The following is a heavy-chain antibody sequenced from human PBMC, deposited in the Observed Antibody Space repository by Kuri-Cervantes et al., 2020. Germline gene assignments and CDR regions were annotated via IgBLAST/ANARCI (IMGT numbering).Heavy chain of an antibody. D-gene: IGHD1-1*01. CDR3: ARDHARAVELERPHPIWGSGLYGMDV. V-gene: IGHV3-30*03. Sequence: GESLKIPWAASGFTFRRYGMHWVRQAPGKGLEWVAVISYDGSNKYYADSVKGRFTIYRDNSKNALSLQMNSLRAEDTAVYYCARDHARAVELERPHPIWGSGLYGMDVWGQGTTVTVSS. CDR1: GFTFRRYG. J-gene: IGHJ6*02. CDR2: ISYDGSNK.